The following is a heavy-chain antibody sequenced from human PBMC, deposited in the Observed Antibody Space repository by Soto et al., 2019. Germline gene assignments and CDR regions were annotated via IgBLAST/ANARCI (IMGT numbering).Heavy chain of an antibody. D-gene: IGHD3-9*01. J-gene: IGHJ4*02. V-gene: IGHV4-59*02. Sequence: QVQLQESGPGLVTPSETLSLTCSFSGDSVTSHYLTWIRQSPEKGLEWIGYMHYTGFSHYNPSLKSRLTISVDKSKNQFTLQLTSVTVADTAVYYCATSYGNDWYTYWGQGTQVTVSS. CDR1: GDSVTSHY. CDR2: MHYTGFS. CDR3: ATSYGNDWYTY.